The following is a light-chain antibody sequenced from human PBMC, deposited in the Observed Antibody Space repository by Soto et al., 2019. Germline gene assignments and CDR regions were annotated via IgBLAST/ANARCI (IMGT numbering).Light chain of an antibody. CDR3: RQHNSYPIT. CDR2: AAS. V-gene: IGKV1-12*01. CDR1: QGISSW. J-gene: IGKJ5*01. Sequence: IHMTHSPSSVSASLVYRVTITCRASQGISSWLAWYQQKPGKAPKLLIYAASSLQSGVPSRFSGSGSGTEFTLTISSLQPDDFATYYCRQHNSYPITFGQGTRLEIK.